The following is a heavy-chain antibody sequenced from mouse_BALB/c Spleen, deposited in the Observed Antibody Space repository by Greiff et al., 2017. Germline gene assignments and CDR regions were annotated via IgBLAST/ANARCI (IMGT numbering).Heavy chain of an antibody. V-gene: IGHV5-6-3*01. CDR3: ARGRDYGSSLDY. J-gene: IGHJ2*01. D-gene: IGHD1-1*01. Sequence: EVKLVESGGGLVQPGGSLKLSCAASGFTFSSYGMSWVRQTPDKRLELVATINSNGGSTYYPDSVKGRFTISRDNAKNTLYLQMSSLKSEDTAMYYCARGRDYGSSLDYWGQGTTLTVSS. CDR1: GFTFSSYG. CDR2: INSNGGST.